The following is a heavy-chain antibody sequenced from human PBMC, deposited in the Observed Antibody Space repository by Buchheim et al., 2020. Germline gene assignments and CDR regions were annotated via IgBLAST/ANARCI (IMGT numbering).Heavy chain of an antibody. D-gene: IGHD2-15*01. CDR1: GFIFSSYA. CDR3: AKAQGWSARNYYYGMDV. V-gene: IGHV3-23*01. CDR2: ISGSGGST. J-gene: IGHJ6*02. Sequence: EVQLLESGGGLVQPGGSLRLSCAASGFIFSSYAMSWVRQAPGKGLEWVSAISGSGGSTYYADSGKGRFTISRDNSKNTLHLQMNSLRAEDTAVYYCAKAQGWSARNYYYGMDVWGQGTT.